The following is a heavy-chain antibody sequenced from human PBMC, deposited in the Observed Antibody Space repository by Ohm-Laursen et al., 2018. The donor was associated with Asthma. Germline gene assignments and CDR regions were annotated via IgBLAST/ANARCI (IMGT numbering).Heavy chain of an antibody. D-gene: IGHD1-26*01. V-gene: IGHV3-7*02. CDR3: ARIGPEWELTGREYSLHH. CDR2: IKEDGSEE. J-gene: IGHJ1*01. CDR1: GLTFSSYW. Sequence: SLRLSCTASGLTFSSYWMTWVRQAPGKGPEWVAHIKEDGSEESYLASVKGRFTISRDNAKNSVYLQMNSLRAEDTALYYCARIGPEWELTGREYSLHHWGQGTQVTVSS.